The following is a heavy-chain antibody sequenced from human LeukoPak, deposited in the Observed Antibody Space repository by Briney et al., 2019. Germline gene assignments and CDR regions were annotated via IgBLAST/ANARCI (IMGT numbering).Heavy chain of an antibody. CDR3: ARDPRRWALGMHFDY. CDR1: GGSISSFY. V-gene: IGHV4-59*01. J-gene: IGHJ4*02. Sequence: PSETLSLTCSVSGGSISSFYWNWIRQSPGKGLEWIGYIYYTGSASYNPSLKSRVTISVDTSKNQLSLKLNSVTAADTAVYYCARDPRRWALGMHFDYWGQGTLVTVSS. D-gene: IGHD1-26*01. CDR2: IYYTGSA.